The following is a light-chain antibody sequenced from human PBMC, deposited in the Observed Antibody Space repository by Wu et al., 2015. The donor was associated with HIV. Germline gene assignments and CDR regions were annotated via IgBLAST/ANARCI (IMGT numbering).Light chain of an antibody. Sequence: DIHLTQSPSSLSASVGDTVTITCRASQSLNNYLNWYHQKPGKAPKLLIYGASSLQSGVSSRFSGGASGTDFTLTIRNLQPDDFATYFCQQSYSAPYTFGQGTRLDI. CDR2: GAS. J-gene: IGKJ5*01. CDR3: QQSYSAPYT. CDR1: QSLNNY. V-gene: IGKV1-39*01.